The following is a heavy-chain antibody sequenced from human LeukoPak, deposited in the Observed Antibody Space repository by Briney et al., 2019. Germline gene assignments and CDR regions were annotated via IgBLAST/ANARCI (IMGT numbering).Heavy chain of an antibody. V-gene: IGHV1-69*05. CDR1: GGTFSSYA. D-gene: IGHD2-15*01. Sequence: EASVKVSCKASGGTFSSYAISWVRQAPGQGLEWMGGIIPIFATANYAQKFQGRVTITTDESTSTAYMELSSLRSEDTAVYYCARVSYTPYYYYMDVWGKGTTVTVSS. CDR3: ARVSYTPYYYYMDV. CDR2: IIPIFATA. J-gene: IGHJ6*03.